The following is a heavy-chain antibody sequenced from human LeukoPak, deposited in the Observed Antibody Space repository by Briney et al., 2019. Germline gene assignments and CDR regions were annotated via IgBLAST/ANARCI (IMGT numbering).Heavy chain of an antibody. V-gene: IGHV3-23*01. D-gene: IGHD2-21*02. J-gene: IGHJ4*02. Sequence: PGGSLRLSCAASGFTFSSCAMSWVRQAPGKGLEWVSAMSGSGGSTYYADSVKGRFTISVDNSKNTLYLQMNSLRAEDTAVYYCAKARLVVVTAIFDYWGQGALVTVSS. CDR1: GFTFSSCA. CDR2: MSGSGGST. CDR3: AKARLVVVTAIFDY.